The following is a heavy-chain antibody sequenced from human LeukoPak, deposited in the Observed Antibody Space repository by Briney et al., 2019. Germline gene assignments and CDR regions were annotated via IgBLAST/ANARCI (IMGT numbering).Heavy chain of an antibody. CDR3: ARRSRNGYFLDS. J-gene: IGHJ4*02. V-gene: IGHV4-59*01. CDR1: GGSISNYY. Sequence: PSETLSLTCTVSGGSISNYYWSWIRQPPGKGLEWIGYIYYSGSTNYNPSLKSRVTISVDTSKNQFSLKLSSVTAADTAVYSCARRSRNGYFLDSWGQGTLVTVSS. D-gene: IGHD5-24*01. CDR2: IYYSGST.